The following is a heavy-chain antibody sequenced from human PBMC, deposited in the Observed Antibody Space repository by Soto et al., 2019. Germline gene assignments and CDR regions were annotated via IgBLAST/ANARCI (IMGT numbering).Heavy chain of an antibody. V-gene: IGHV1-69*06. J-gene: IGHJ4*02. CDR2: IIPIFGTA. CDR3: AREAPVDTAKGY. CDR1: GGTFSSYA. Sequence: QVQLVQSGAEVKKPGPSVKVSCKASGGTFSSYAISWVRQAPGQGLEWMGGIIPIFGTANYAQKFQGRVTIPAEKSTSTAYMELSSLRAEDTAVYCCAREAPVDTAKGYWGQGTLVTVCS. D-gene: IGHD5-18*01.